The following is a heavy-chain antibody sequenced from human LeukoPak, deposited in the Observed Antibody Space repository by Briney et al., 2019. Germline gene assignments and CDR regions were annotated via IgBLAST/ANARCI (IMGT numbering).Heavy chain of an antibody. J-gene: IGHJ4*02. Sequence: ASVRVSCKVSGYTLTELSMHWVRQAPGKGLEWMGGFDPEDGETIYAQKFQGRVTMTEDTSTDTAYMELSSLRSEDTAVYYCATDRSDGLRFLEWGQGTLVTVSS. CDR2: FDPEDGET. D-gene: IGHD3-3*01. CDR1: GYTLTELS. V-gene: IGHV1-24*01. CDR3: ATDRSDGLRFLE.